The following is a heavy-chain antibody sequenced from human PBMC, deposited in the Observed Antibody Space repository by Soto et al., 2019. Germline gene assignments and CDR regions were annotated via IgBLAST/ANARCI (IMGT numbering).Heavy chain of an antibody. Sequence: EVQLVESGGDLVQPGGSLRLSCAASGLSLSDVFIGWVRQAPGKGLEWVGRTKDKAYSYTTEYAASVKGRFTISRDDSRNSVFLQMSSLKTEDTAVYYCASIRGVFGYWGQGTLVTVSS. V-gene: IGHV3-72*01. CDR1: GLSLSDVF. D-gene: IGHD3-10*01. CDR3: ASIRGVFGY. CDR2: TKDKAYSYTT. J-gene: IGHJ4*02.